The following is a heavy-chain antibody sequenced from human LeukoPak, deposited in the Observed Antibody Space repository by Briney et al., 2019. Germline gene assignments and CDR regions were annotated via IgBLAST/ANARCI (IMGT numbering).Heavy chain of an antibody. CDR1: GFTFSSYA. J-gene: IGHJ4*02. Sequence: PGRSLRLSCAASGFTFSSYAKHWVRQAPGKGLEWVAVISYDGSNKYYADSVKGRFTISRDNSKNTLYLQMNSLRAEDTAVYYCAREGGYDPLNYFDYWGQGTLVTVSS. CDR2: ISYDGSNK. D-gene: IGHD5-12*01. CDR3: AREGGYDPLNYFDY. V-gene: IGHV3-30-3*01.